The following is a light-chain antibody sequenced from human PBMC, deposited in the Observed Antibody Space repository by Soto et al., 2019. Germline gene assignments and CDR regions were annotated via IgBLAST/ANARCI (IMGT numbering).Light chain of an antibody. CDR3: PQYGSSGT. Sequence: EVVWTQSPGTLSLSQGERATLSCRASQSVSTNYLAWYQQKPGQAPRLLIYGESNRATGIPDRFSGSGSGTDFTLTISRLEPEDFAVYYCPQYGSSGTFGQGTQVEIK. CDR1: QSVSTNY. CDR2: GES. J-gene: IGKJ1*01. V-gene: IGKV3-20*01.